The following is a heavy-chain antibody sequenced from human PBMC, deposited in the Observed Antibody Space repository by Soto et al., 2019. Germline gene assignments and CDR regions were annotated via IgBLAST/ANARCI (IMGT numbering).Heavy chain of an antibody. J-gene: IGHJ4*02. CDR2: IIPICGTA. CDR3: SGGPAVTNVDY. CDR1: GGTFSSYA. Sequence: QVQLVQSGAEVKKPGSSVKVSCKASGGTFSSYAISWVRQAPGQGLEWMGWIIPICGTAPYAQKFQRRVTITADEPTTAAELELSSVRAEEADVYYCSGGPAVTNVDYWGQGTLVTVSS. D-gene: IGHD4-17*01. V-gene: IGHV1-69*12.